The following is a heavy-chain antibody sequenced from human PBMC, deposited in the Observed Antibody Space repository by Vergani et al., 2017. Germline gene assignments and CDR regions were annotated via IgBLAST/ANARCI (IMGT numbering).Heavy chain of an antibody. CDR1: GGSFSGYY. CDR2: IKHSGST. CDR3: SRGGGLPWRTGPTHYYYCMDV. D-gene: IGHD4-23*01. Sequence: QVQLQQWGAGLLKPSETLSLTCAVYGGSFSGYYWSWIRQPPGKGLEWIGEIKHSGSTNYNPSLKSRVTISVDTSKNQFSLKRSSVTAAETAVYCWSRGGGLPWRTGPTHYYYCMDVWGKGTTVTVSS. V-gene: IGHV4-34*01. J-gene: IGHJ6*03.